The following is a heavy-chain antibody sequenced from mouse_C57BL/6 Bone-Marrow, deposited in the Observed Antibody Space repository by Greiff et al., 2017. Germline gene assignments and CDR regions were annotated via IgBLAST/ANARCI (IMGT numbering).Heavy chain of an antibody. D-gene: IGHD1-1*01. CDR3: ARPPLYYYGSTWYFDV. V-gene: IGHV15-2*01. Sequence: QVQLQQSGSELRSPGSSVKLSCKDFDSEVFPIAYMSWVRQKPGHGFEWIGGILPSIGRTIYGEKFEDKATLDADTLSNTAYLELNSLTSEDSAIYYCARPPLYYYGSTWYFDVWGTGTTVTVSS. J-gene: IGHJ1*03. CDR1: DSEVFPIAY. CDR2: ILPSIGRT.